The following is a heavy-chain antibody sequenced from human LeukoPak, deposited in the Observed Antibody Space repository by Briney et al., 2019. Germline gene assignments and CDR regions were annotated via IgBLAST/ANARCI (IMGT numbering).Heavy chain of an antibody. V-gene: IGHV4-39*07. J-gene: IGHJ4*02. CDR2: IYYSGSS. CDR3: ARDGCSASDCYSPFDY. CDR1: GGSISSSRYY. Sequence: PSETLSLTCTVSGGSISSSRYYWGWIRQPPGKGLEWIGSIYYSGSSYYNPSLKSRVSISVDTSKNHFSLKLSSVTAADTAVYYCARDGCSASDCYSPFDYWGQGTLVTVSS. D-gene: IGHD2-21*01.